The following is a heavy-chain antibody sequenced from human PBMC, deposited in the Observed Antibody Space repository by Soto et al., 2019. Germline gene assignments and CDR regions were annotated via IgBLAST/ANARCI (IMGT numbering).Heavy chain of an antibody. CDR2: IIPIFGTT. CDR3: AVTPVTSITGPPG. V-gene: IGHV1-69*01. CDR1: GGRFSRHT. J-gene: IGHJ4*02. D-gene: IGHD4-17*01. Sequence: QVQLVQSGAEVKKPGSSVKVSCKASGGRFSRHTVSWVRQAPGQGLEWVGGIIPIFGTTNYGNILRGWVTITSDASTVTAYMELSSLRSDDTAVYYCAVTPVTSITGPPGWGQGTLVTVSS.